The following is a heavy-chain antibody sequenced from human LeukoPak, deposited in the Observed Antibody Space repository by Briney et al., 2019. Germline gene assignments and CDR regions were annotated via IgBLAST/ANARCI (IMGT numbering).Heavy chain of an antibody. Sequence: SQTLSLTCIVSGGSISSGGNYWGWIRQPPGKGLEWIGTIHYSGTTYYNPSLKSRVTISVDTSKNQFSLKLSSVTAADTAVYYGSRGTTQKGYHYIDVWGKGTTVTISS. D-gene: IGHD1-14*01. V-gene: IGHV4-39*07. CDR2: IHYSGTT. CDR3: SRGTTQKGYHYIDV. CDR1: GGSISSGGNY. J-gene: IGHJ6*03.